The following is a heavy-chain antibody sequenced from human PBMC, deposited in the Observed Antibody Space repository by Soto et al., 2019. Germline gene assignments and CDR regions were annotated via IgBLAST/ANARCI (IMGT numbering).Heavy chain of an antibody. D-gene: IGHD3-10*01. J-gene: IGHJ4*02. CDR1: GGSISSGGYY. V-gene: IGHV4-31*03. CDR2: IYYSGST. Sequence: SETLSLTCTVSGGSISSGGYYWSWIRQHPGKGLEWIGYIYYSGSTYYNPSLKSRVTISVDTSKNQFSLKLSSVTAADTAVYYCARDRSYGSGYSYTYFDYWGQGTLVTVSS. CDR3: ARDRSYGSGYSYTYFDY.